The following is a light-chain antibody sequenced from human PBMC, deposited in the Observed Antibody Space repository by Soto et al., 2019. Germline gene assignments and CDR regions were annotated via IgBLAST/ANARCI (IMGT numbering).Light chain of an antibody. CDR2: TGS. V-gene: IGKV1-12*01. CDR1: QGIKNW. CDR3: QQAASFPVT. J-gene: IGKJ5*01. Sequence: DIQMTQSPSYVSASVGDRVTITCRASQGIKNWLAWYQQKPGKAPNLLIYTGSSLQSGVRSRFSGSGSGTAFTVTINSLQPEDFATYYCQQAASFPVTFGQGTRLEIK.